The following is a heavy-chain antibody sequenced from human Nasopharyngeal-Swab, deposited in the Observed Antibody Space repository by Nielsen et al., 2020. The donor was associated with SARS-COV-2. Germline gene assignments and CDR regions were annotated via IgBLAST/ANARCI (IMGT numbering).Heavy chain of an antibody. V-gene: IGHV3-23*01. J-gene: IGHJ6*02. Sequence: GESLKISCASSGFTFSSYAMSWVRQAPGKGLEWVSAISGSGGSTYYADSVKGRFTISRDNSKNTLYLQMNSLRAEDTAVYYCVYYYGMDVWGQGTTVTVSS. CDR1: GFTFSSYA. CDR3: VYYYGMDV. CDR2: ISGSGGST.